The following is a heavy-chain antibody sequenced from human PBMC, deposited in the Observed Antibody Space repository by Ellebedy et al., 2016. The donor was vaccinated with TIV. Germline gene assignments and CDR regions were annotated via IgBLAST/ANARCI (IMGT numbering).Heavy chain of an antibody. Sequence: GESLKISXKGSGYSFRHYWIGWVRQMPGKGLEWMGIIYTGDSDTRYSPSFQGHVTFSVDESINTAYLHWRSLKASDSAMYYCARHSKRGGDWGQGTLVTVSS. D-gene: IGHD3-16*01. CDR1: GYSFRHYW. J-gene: IGHJ4*02. CDR2: IYTGDSDT. V-gene: IGHV5-51*01. CDR3: ARHSKRGGD.